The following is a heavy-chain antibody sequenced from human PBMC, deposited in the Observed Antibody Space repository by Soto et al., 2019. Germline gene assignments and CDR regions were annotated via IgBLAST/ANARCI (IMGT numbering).Heavy chain of an antibody. V-gene: IGHV3-23*01. CDR3: AKDLRYSSRYYYYIDX. CDR1: GFTLSNSA. J-gene: IGHJ4*02. Sequence: GGSLRLSFAASGFTLSNSAMSWVRQAPGKGLEWVSSISVRGGSTYYAYSVKVRFTISIDSSKNTLYLQMNSLRAEDTAVYYCAKDLRYSSRYYYYIDXWGQAILVTVSX. D-gene: IGHD3-22*01. CDR2: ISVRGGST.